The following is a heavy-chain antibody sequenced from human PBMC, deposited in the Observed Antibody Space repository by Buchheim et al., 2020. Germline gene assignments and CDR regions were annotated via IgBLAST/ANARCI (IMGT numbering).Heavy chain of an antibody. CDR3: ARDLWDSSGYYMYYFDY. D-gene: IGHD3-22*01. Sequence: QLQLQESGPGLVKPSETLSLTCTVSGGSISSSSYYWGWIRQPPGKGLEWIGSIYYSGSTYYNPSLKSRVTISVDTSKNQFSLKLSSVTAADTAVYYCARDLWDSSGYYMYYFDYWGQGTL. CDR2: IYYSGST. J-gene: IGHJ4*02. CDR1: GGSISSSSYY. V-gene: IGHV4-39*07.